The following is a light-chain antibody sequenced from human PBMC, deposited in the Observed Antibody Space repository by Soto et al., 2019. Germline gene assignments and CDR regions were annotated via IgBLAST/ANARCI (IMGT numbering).Light chain of an antibody. CDR2: EVS. J-gene: IGLJ2*01. Sequence: ALTQPPSASGSPGQSVTISCTGTSSDVGGYNYVSWYQQHPGKAPKLMIYEVSKRPSGVPDRFSGSKSGNTASLTVSGLQAEDEADYYCSSYAGSHPVVFGGGTKLTVL. CDR1: SSDVGGYNY. V-gene: IGLV2-8*01. CDR3: SSYAGSHPVV.